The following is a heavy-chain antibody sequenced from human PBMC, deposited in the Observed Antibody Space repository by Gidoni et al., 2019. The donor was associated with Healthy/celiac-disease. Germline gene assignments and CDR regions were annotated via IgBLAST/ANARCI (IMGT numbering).Heavy chain of an antibody. CDR2: INHSGST. Sequence: QVQLQQWGAGLLQPSETLSPTCAVYGGSFSGYYWSWIRQPPGKGLEWIGEINHSGSTNYNPSLKSRVTISVDTSKNQFSLKLSSVTAADTAVYYCARGSRRYNWNDGGIFNWFDPWGQGTLVTVSS. CDR3: ARGSRRYNWNDGGIFNWFDP. D-gene: IGHD1-1*01. CDR1: GGSFSGYY. J-gene: IGHJ5*02. V-gene: IGHV4-34*01.